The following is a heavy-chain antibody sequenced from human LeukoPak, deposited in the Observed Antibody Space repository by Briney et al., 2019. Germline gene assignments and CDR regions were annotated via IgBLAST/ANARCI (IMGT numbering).Heavy chain of an antibody. CDR2: INHSGST. Sequence: KPSETLSLTCAVYGGSFSGYYWSWIRQPPGKGLEWIGEINHSGSTNYNPSLKSRVTISVDTSKNQFSLKLSSVTAADTAVYYCARGGRVYSYGLSYWGQGTLVTVSS. J-gene: IGHJ4*02. V-gene: IGHV4-34*01. D-gene: IGHD5-18*01. CDR1: GGSFSGYY. CDR3: ARGGRVYSYGLSY.